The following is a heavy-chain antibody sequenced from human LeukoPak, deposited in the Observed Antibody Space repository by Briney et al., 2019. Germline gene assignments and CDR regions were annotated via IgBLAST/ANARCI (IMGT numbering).Heavy chain of an antibody. Sequence: SVKVSCKASGGTFSSYAISWVRQAPGQGLDWMGGIIPIFGTANYAQKFQGRVTITADEATSTAYMELRSLRSEDPAVYYCARAMVRGVRPPYYYYYYMDVWGKGTTVTVSS. J-gene: IGHJ6*03. CDR2: IIPIFGTA. D-gene: IGHD3-10*01. CDR3: ARAMVRGVRPPYYYYYYMDV. CDR1: GGTFSSYA. V-gene: IGHV1-69*13.